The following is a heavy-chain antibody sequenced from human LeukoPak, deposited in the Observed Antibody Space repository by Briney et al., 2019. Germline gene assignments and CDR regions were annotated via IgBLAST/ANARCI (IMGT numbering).Heavy chain of an antibody. D-gene: IGHD3-10*01. CDR2: INSSGSTI. CDR3: ARGGRRYYGSGSYPLHYFDY. CDR1: GFTFSSYE. V-gene: IGHV3-48*03. Sequence: PGGSLRLSCAASGFTFSSYEMNWVRQAPGKGLEWVSYINSSGSTIYYADSVKGRFTISRDNAKNSLYLQMNSLRAEDTAVYYCARGGRRYYGSGSYPLHYFDYWGQGTLVTVSS. J-gene: IGHJ4*02.